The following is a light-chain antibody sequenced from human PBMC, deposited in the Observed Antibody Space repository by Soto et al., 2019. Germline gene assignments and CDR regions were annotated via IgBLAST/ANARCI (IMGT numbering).Light chain of an antibody. V-gene: IGLV2-8*01. CDR3: SSYAGSNNFV. J-gene: IGLJ1*01. CDR1: SSDVGGYNY. Sequence: QSLLTQPPSASWSPGQSVTISCTGTSSDVGGYNYVSWYQQHPGKAPKLMIYEVSERPSGVPDRFSGSKSSNTASLTVSGLQAEDEADYYCSSYAGSNNFVFGTGTKVTVL. CDR2: EVS.